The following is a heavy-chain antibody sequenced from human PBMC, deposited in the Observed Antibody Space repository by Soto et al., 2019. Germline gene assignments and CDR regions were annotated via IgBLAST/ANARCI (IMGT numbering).Heavy chain of an antibody. CDR2: ISSSSTYT. Sequence: EVQLVESGGGLVRPGGSLRLSCAASGFTFSGYSMNWVRQAPGKGLEWVSSISSSSTYTFYADSLKGRFTISRDNAKNSLFLQMNSLRVEDTAVYYCAKGGVKKGGVDGWGQGTMVTVSS. V-gene: IGHV3-21*01. CDR3: AKGGVKKGGVDG. D-gene: IGHD2-8*01. CDR1: GFTFSGYS. J-gene: IGHJ6*02.